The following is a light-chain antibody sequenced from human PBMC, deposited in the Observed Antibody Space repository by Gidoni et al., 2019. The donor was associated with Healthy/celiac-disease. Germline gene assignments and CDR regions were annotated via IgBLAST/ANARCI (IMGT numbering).Light chain of an antibody. V-gene: IGKV3-11*01. CDR2: DAS. J-gene: IGKJ4*01. CDR3: QQRSNWPPGLT. Sequence: IVLPQSPATLSLSPGERATLSCRASQSVSSYLAWYQQKPGQAPRLLIYDASNRATGIPARFSGSGSGTDFTLTISSLEPEDFAVYYCQQRSNWPPGLTFGGXTKVEIK. CDR1: QSVSSY.